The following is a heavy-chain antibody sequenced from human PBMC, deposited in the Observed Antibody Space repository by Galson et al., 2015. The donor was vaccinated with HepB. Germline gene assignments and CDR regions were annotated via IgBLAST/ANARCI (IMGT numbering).Heavy chain of an antibody. J-gene: IGHJ4*02. CDR3: ARHFRGVDTAMVIDY. CDR2: IFYSGNT. V-gene: IGHV4-39*01. D-gene: IGHD5-18*01. CDR1: DGSISSSRYY. Sequence: SETLSLTCTVSDGSISSSRYYWGWIRQPPGKGLEWIGHIFYSGNTYYTPSLRGRVTISLDTSKNQFSLKLTSVTAADTAFYYCARHFRGVDTAMVIDYWGQGTLVTVSS.